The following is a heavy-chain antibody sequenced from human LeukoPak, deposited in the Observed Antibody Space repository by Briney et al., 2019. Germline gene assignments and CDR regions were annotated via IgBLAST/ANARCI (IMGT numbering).Heavy chain of an antibody. CDR3: TTASGVEMATRNFQH. Sequence: PSETLSLTCTVSGGSISSSSYYWGWIRQPPGKGLEWIGEINYSGRTNYNPSLKSRVTISVDTSKNQFSLKLTSVTAADTAVYYCTTASGVEMATRNFQHWGQGTLVTVSA. D-gene: IGHD5-24*01. V-gene: IGHV4-39*07. J-gene: IGHJ1*01. CDR1: GGSISSSSYY. CDR2: INYSGRT.